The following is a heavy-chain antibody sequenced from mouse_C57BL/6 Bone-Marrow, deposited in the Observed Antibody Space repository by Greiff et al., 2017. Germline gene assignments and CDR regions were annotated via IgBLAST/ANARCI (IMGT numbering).Heavy chain of an antibody. Sequence: EVQGVESGGDLVKPGGSLKLSCAASGFTFSRYGLSWVRQTPDKRLEWVATISSGGSYTYYPASVKGRFTISRDNAKNTLYLQMSSLHSEDTAMYYCARRCLDYWGQGTTLTVSS. CDR2: ISSGGSYT. CDR1: GFTFSRYG. V-gene: IGHV5-6*01. CDR3: ARRCLDY. J-gene: IGHJ2*01.